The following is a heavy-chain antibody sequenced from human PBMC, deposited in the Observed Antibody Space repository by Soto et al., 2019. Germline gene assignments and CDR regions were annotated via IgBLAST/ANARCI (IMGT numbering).Heavy chain of an antibody. V-gene: IGHV4-59*12. Sequence: SETLSLTCTFSGGSISSYYWSWIRQPPGKGLEWIGYIYYSGSTNYNPSLKSRVTISVDTSKNQFSLKLSSVTAADTAVYYCAREVGPAMVFSYNWFDPWGQGTLVTVSS. CDR2: IYYSGST. J-gene: IGHJ5*02. D-gene: IGHD5-18*01. CDR1: GGSISSYY. CDR3: AREVGPAMVFSYNWFDP.